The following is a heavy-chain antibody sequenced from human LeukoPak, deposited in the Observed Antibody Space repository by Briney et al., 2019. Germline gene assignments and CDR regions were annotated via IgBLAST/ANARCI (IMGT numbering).Heavy chain of an antibody. CDR2: ISYDGSSK. CDR1: GFTFSSYA. CDR3: ARDLMATIYYYYGMDV. D-gene: IGHD5-24*01. Sequence: GGSLRLSCAASGFTFSSYAMSWVRQAPAKGLQWVAVISYDGSSKYYTDSVKGRFTISRDNSKNTLYLQMNTLRADDTAVYFCARDLMATIYYYYGMDVWGRGTTVTVSS. J-gene: IGHJ6*02. V-gene: IGHV3-30-3*01.